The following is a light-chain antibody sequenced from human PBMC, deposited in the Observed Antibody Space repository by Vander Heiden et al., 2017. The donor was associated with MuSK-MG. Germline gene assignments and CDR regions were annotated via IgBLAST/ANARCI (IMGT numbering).Light chain of an antibody. CDR3: QEDYGTAPT. J-gene: IGKJ1*01. CDR1: QGISNS. Sequence: DIQMTQSPSSLSASVGDRVTITCRASQGISNSLAWYQQKPGKAPKLLLYAASRLESGVPSRFRGSGSGTDYTLTIRSLQPEDFATYYCQEDYGTAPTFGQGTKVEIK. CDR2: AAS. V-gene: IGKV1-NL1*01.